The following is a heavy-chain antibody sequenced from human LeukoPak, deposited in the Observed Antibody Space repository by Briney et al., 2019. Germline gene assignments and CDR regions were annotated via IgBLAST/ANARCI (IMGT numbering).Heavy chain of an antibody. CDR2: ISPNSSAR. J-gene: IGHJ4*02. CDR1: GYTFTDNS. CDR3: ATVGPTSGGGSDY. D-gene: IGHD3-10*01. Sequence: SVKLSCRASGYTFTDNSMHWVRQAPGQGLERMCWISPNSSARNYAQRFHGRVTLTRDTSISTAYMELSRLRSDDSTVQYCATVGPTSGGGSDYWGQGTLVSVSS. V-gene: IGHV1-2*02.